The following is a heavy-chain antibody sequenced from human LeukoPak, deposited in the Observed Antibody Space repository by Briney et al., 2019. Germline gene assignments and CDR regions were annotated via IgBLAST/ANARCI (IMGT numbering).Heavy chain of an antibody. CDR3: ARDHAAGDPGYFDY. Sequence: SETLSLTCTVSGGSITDYYWSWIRQPPGKGLEWIGYIFYGGSTNYNPSLKSRVTFSVDTSKNQFSLKLSSVTAADTAVYYCARDHAAGDPGYFDYWGQGTLVTVSS. CDR1: GGSITDYY. J-gene: IGHJ4*02. V-gene: IGHV4-59*01. CDR2: IFYGGST. D-gene: IGHD6-13*01.